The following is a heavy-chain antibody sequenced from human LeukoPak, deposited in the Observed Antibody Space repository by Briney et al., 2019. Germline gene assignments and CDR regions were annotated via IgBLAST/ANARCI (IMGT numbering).Heavy chain of an antibody. CDR1: GGSFSGYY. CDR3: TTEIVGATTRYFDY. D-gene: IGHD1-26*01. CDR2: IKSKTDGGTT. V-gene: IGHV3-15*01. Sequence: ETLSLTCAVYGGSFSGYYWSWIRQPPGKGLEWVGRIKSKTDGGTTGYAAPVKGRFTISRDDSKNTLYLQMNSLKTEDTAVYYCTTEIVGATTRYFDYWGQGTLVTVSS. J-gene: IGHJ4*02.